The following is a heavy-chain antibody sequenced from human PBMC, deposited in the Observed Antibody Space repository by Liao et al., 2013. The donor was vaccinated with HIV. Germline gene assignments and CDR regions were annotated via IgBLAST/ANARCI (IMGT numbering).Heavy chain of an antibody. D-gene: IGHD3-3*01. CDR3: ARYMDTVLANDY. CDR2: IYYSGST. CDR1: GGSIGSYF. V-gene: IGHV4-59*12. Sequence: QVQLQESGSRLVKPSETLSLTCTVSGGSIGSYFWSWIRQPPGKALEWLGYIYYSGSTDYNPSLKSRVTISVDTSKNQLSLKLISVTAADTAMYFCARYMDTVLANDYWGQGTLVTVSS. J-gene: IGHJ4*02.